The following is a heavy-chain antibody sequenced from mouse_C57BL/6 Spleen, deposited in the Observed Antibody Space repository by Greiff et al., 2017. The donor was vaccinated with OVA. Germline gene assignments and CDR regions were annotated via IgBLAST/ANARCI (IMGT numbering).Heavy chain of an antibody. CDR2: IDPSDSYT. Sequence: QVQLQQPGAELVKPGASVKLSCKASGYTFTSYWMQWVKQRPGQGLEWIGEIDPSDSYTNYHQKFKGKATLTVDTSSSTAYMQLSSLTSEESAVYYCARRGGYYDLPADYWGQGTTLTVSS. J-gene: IGHJ2*01. CDR1: GYTFTSYW. V-gene: IGHV1-50*01. D-gene: IGHD2-4*01. CDR3: ARRGGYYDLPADY.